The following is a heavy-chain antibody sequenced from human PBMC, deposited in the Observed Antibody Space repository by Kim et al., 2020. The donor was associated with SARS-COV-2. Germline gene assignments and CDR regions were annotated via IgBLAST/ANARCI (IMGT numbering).Heavy chain of an antibody. CDR3: AGEGELGEPNNWFDP. V-gene: IGHV3-9*01. Sequence: DSVKGRFTISRDNAKNSLYLQMNSLRAEDTALYYCAGEGELGEPNNWFDPWGQGTLVTVSS. J-gene: IGHJ5*02. D-gene: IGHD1-26*01.